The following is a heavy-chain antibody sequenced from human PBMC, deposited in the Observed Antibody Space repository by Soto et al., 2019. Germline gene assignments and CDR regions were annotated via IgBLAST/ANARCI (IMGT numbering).Heavy chain of an antibody. D-gene: IGHD6-6*01. CDR1: GGSISSGDYY. V-gene: IGHV4-30-4*01. Sequence: SETLSLTCTVSGGSISSGDYYWSWIRQPPGKGLEWIGYIYYSGSTYYIPSLKSRVTISVDTSKNQFSLKLSSVTAADTAVYYCARSLRWIAARQPLHGMDVWGQGTTVTVSS. CDR2: IYYSGST. CDR3: ARSLRWIAARQPLHGMDV. J-gene: IGHJ6*02.